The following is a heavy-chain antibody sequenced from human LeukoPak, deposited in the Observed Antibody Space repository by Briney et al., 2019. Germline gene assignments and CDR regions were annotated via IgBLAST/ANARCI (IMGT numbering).Heavy chain of an antibody. Sequence: GGALRLSCVASRFTVISDYMCWVRQAPGKGLECVAVIDGGGSTYYADSVKGRFTISRDKSKNTLYLQMNSLRAEDTAVYYCARGGYSYGLSWFDPWGQGTLVTVPS. CDR2: IDGGGST. D-gene: IGHD5-18*01. CDR1: RFTVISDY. J-gene: IGHJ5*02. V-gene: IGHV3-53*01. CDR3: ARGGYSYGLSWFDP.